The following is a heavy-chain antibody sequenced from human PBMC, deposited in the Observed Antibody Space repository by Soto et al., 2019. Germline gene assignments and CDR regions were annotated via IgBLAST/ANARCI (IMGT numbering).Heavy chain of an antibody. J-gene: IGHJ6*02. V-gene: IGHV1-2*04. CDR2: INPNSGGT. Sequence: GASVKVSCKASGFTFTSSAVQWVRQAPGQGLEWMGWINPNSGGTNYAQKFQGWVTMTRDTSISTAYMELSRLRSDDTAVYHCARGGHYDILTGYYYYYGMDVWG. D-gene: IGHD3-9*01. CDR3: ARGGHYDILTGYYYYYGMDV. CDR1: GFTFTSSA.